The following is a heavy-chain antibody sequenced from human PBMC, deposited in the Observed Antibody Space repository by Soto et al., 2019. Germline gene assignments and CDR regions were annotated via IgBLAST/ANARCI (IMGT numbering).Heavy chain of an antibody. CDR3: AKSPSLAAAMIDAFDI. D-gene: IGHD6-13*01. J-gene: IGHJ3*02. CDR2: ISGSGGST. Sequence: GGSLRLSCAASGFTFSSYAMSWVRQAPGKGLEWVSAISGSGGSTYYADSVKGRFTISRDNSKNTLYLQMNSLRAEDTAVYYCAKSPSLAAAMIDAFDIWGQGTMVTVSS. V-gene: IGHV3-23*01. CDR1: GFTFSSYA.